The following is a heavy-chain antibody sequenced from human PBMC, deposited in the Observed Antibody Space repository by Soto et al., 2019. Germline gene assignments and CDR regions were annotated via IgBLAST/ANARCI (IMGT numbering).Heavy chain of an antibody. CDR2: INGGNGDT. J-gene: IGHJ4*02. CDR3: ARGYCSSTSCQYYFAF. D-gene: IGHD2-2*01. Sequence: ASVKVSCKASGYTFTGYAIHWVRQAPGQRLEWMGWINGGNGDTKYSQKFQGRVTITRDTSASTAYMELTSLGSEDTAVYHCARGYCSSTSCQYYFAFWGQGTPVTVSS. V-gene: IGHV1-3*01. CDR1: GYTFTGYA.